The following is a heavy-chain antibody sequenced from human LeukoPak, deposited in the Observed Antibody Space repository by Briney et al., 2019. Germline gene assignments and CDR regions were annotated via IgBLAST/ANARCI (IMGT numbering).Heavy chain of an antibody. Sequence: ASVKVSCKASGYTFTAHYIHWVRQAPGQGLEWMGWINPNSGDANYAQKFQGRVTVTRDTSITTAYMELSRLTSVDTAVYYCARGVYCTSTSCYSGLGYYYYYMDVWGKGTTVTVSS. V-gene: IGHV1-2*02. CDR1: GYTFTAHY. CDR2: INPNSGDA. D-gene: IGHD2-2*02. J-gene: IGHJ6*03. CDR3: ARGVYCTSTSCYSGLGYYYYYMDV.